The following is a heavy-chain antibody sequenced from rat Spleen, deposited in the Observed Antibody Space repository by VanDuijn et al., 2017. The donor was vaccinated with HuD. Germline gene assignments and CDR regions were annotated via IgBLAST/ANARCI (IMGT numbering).Heavy chain of an antibody. V-gene: IGHV5-29*01. J-gene: IGHJ2*01. Sequence: EVQLVESGGGLVQPGRSLKLSCAASGFTFSDYGMAWVRQAPRKGLGWVATISYGDSSGHSATYYRDSVKGRFTISRDNAKSTLSLQMGSLRSEDTATYYCARRHYGYTDYFDYWGQGVMVTVSS. CDR3: ARRHYGYTDYFDY. CDR1: GFTFSDYG. D-gene: IGHD1-9*01. CDR2: ISYGDSSGHSAT.